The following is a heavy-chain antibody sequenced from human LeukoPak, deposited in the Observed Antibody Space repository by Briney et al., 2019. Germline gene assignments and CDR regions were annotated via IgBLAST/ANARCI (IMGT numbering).Heavy chain of an antibody. J-gene: IGHJ4*02. CDR3: TRGRRAAASNGAPDY. V-gene: IGHV1-2*02. Sequence: ASVKVSCKASGYTFTGYYMHWVRQAPGQGLEWMGWINPNSGGTNYAQKFQGRVTMTRDTSISTAYIELSRLRSDDTAVYCCTRGRRAAASNGAPDYWGQGTLVTVSS. CDR2: INPNSGGT. CDR1: GYTFTGYY. D-gene: IGHD7-27*01.